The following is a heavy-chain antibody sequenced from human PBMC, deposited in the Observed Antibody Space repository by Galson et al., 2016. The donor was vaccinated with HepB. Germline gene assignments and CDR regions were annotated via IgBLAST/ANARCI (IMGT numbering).Heavy chain of an antibody. Sequence: SVKVSCKASYYTFTSFGISWVRQAPGQGLEWMGWISGYNGDTNYAQGLQGRVTLTTDTSTSTAYMELRSLKSDDTAVYYCARDRNYGSGSDWSRLDYWGQGTLVTVSS. D-gene: IGHD3-10*01. CDR3: ARDRNYGSGSDWSRLDY. J-gene: IGHJ4*02. CDR2: ISGYNGDT. V-gene: IGHV1-18*04. CDR1: YYTFTSFG.